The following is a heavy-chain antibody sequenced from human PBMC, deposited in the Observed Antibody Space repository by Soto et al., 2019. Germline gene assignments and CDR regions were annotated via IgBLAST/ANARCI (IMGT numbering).Heavy chain of an antibody. CDR1: GGTFSSYA. Sequence: ASVKVSCKASGGTFSSYAISWVRQAPGQGLEWMGGIIPIFGTANYAQKFQGRVTITADESTSTAYMELSSLRSEDTAVYYCARAQGKVRYSSSWRYYYGMDVWGQGTTVTVSS. V-gene: IGHV1-69*13. J-gene: IGHJ6*02. D-gene: IGHD6-13*01. CDR2: IIPIFGTA. CDR3: ARAQGKVRYSSSWRYYYGMDV.